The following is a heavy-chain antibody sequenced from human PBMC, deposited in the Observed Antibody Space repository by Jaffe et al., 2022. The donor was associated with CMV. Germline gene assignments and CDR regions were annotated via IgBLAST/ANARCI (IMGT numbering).Heavy chain of an antibody. V-gene: IGHV4-34*01. D-gene: IGHD2-2*01. CDR1: GGSFSGYY. Sequence: QVQLQQWGAGLLKPSETLSLTCAVYGGSFSGYYWSWIRQPPGKGLEWIGEINHSGSTNYNPSLKSRVTISVDTSKNQFSLKLSSVTAADTAVYYCARGRGEVPAAMNYYYYYYMDVWGKGTTVTVSS. CDR3: ARGRGEVPAAMNYYYYYYMDV. J-gene: IGHJ6*03. CDR2: INHSGST.